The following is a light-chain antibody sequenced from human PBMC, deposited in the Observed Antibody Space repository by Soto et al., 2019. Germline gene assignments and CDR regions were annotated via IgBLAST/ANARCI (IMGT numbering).Light chain of an antibody. CDR2: KAS. V-gene: IGKV1-5*03. CDR3: QHYNSYSEA. Sequence: DIQMTQSPSTLSASVGDRVTIPCRASQSISSWLAWYQQKPGKAPKLLIYKASSLTSGVPYRFSGSGSGTEFTLTISRLQPDDFATYYCQHYNSYSEAFGQGTKVDIK. CDR1: QSISSW. J-gene: IGKJ1*01.